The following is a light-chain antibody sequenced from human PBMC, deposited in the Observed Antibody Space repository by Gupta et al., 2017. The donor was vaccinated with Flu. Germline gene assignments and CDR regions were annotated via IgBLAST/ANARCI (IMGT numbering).Light chain of an antibody. Sequence: IVLTQSPGTLSLSPGERATLSCRASQSVSSSYLAWYQQKPGQAPRLLIYGASSRATGILDRFSGSGSGTDFTLTINRLEPEDFAVYYCQQYGSSPRTFGQGTRVEIK. CDR2: GAS. CDR1: QSVSSSY. J-gene: IGKJ1*01. CDR3: QQYGSSPRT. V-gene: IGKV3-20*01.